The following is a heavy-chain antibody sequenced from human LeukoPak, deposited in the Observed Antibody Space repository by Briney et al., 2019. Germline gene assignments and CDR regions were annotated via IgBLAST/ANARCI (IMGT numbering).Heavy chain of an antibody. CDR1: GFTFSSYW. CDR3: TRSPSLGGSYWGFDY. Sequence: GGSLRLSCAASGFTFSSYWMHWVRQVPGKGLVWVSRINSDGTSTSYADSVKGRFTVSRDNAKNTLYLQMNSLRADDTAVYYCTRSPSLGGSYWGFDYWGQGTLLTVSS. CDR2: INSDGTST. J-gene: IGHJ4*02. D-gene: IGHD1-26*01. V-gene: IGHV3-74*01.